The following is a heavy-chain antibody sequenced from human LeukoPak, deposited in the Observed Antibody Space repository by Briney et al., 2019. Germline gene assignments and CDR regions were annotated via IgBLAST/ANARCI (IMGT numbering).Heavy chain of an antibody. Sequence: GGSLRLSCAASEFTFSTYSMNWVRQAPGKGLEWISFISSSSSTIYYADSVKGRFTVSRDNAKNSPYLQMNSLGAEDTAVYYCARDLTGYSTGWYVLYYFDYWGQGTLVTVFS. V-gene: IGHV3-48*04. CDR1: EFTFSTYS. CDR2: ISSSSSTI. CDR3: ARDLTGYSTGWYVLYYFDY. D-gene: IGHD6-19*01. J-gene: IGHJ4*02.